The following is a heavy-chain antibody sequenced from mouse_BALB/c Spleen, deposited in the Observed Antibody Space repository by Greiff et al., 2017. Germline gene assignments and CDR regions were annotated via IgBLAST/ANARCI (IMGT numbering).Heavy chain of an antibody. V-gene: IGHV1-14*01. CDR1: GYTFTSYV. Sequence: EVKLVESGPELVKPGASVKMSCKASGYTFTSYVMHWVKQKPGQGLEWIGYINPYNDGTKYNEKFKGKATLTSDKSSSTAYMELSSLTSEDSAVYYCAVGGDYDRFAYWGQGTLVTVSA. CDR2: INPYNDGT. CDR3: AVGGDYDRFAY. J-gene: IGHJ3*01. D-gene: IGHD2-4*01.